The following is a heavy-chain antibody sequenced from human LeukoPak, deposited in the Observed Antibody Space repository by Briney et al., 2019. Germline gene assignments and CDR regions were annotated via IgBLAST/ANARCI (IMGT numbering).Heavy chain of an antibody. Sequence: GGSLRLSCAASGFTFSSYGMHWVRQAPGKGLEWVAFIRYDGSNKYYADSVKGRFTISRDNSKNTLYLQMNSLRAEDTAVYYCAKRGSSSGWFRDAFDIWGQGTMVTVSS. CDR3: AKRGSSSGWFRDAFDI. J-gene: IGHJ3*02. V-gene: IGHV3-30*02. D-gene: IGHD6-19*01. CDR2: IRYDGSNK. CDR1: GFTFSSYG.